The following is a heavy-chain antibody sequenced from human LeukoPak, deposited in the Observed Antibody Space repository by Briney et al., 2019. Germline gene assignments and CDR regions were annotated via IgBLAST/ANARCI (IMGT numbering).Heavy chain of an antibody. CDR3: ARMGGSYYMGGHYYYGMDV. D-gene: IGHD1-26*01. Sequence: SGPTLVNPTQTLTLTCTFSGFSLSTSGMCVSWIRQPPGKALEWLARIDWDDDKYYSTSLKTRLTISKDTSKNQVVLTMTNMDPVDTATYYCARMGGSYYMGGHYYYGMDVWGQGTTVTVSS. CDR2: IDWDDDK. J-gene: IGHJ6*02. CDR1: GFSLSTSGMC. V-gene: IGHV2-70*11.